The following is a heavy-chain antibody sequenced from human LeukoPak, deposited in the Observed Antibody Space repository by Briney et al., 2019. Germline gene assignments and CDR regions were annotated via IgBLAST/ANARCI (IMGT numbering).Heavy chain of an antibody. CDR1: GGSISSGAYY. V-gene: IGHV4-31*03. Sequence: PSQTLSLTCTVSGGSISSGAYYWNWIRQHPGKGLEWIGYIFYSGSTYYNPSLKSRVTISVDTSKKQFFLKLSSVTAADTAVHYCARLLSGAAGTPDYWGQGTLVTVSA. CDR2: IFYSGST. CDR3: ARLLSGAAGTPDY. D-gene: IGHD6-13*01. J-gene: IGHJ4*02.